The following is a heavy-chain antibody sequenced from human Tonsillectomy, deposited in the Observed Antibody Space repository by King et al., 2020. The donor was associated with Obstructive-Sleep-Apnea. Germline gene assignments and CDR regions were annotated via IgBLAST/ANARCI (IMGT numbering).Heavy chain of an antibody. CDR1: GFTFSSYS. V-gene: IGHV3-21*01. CDR2: ISSSSSYI. D-gene: IGHD4-23*01. J-gene: IGHJ4*02. Sequence: VQLVESGGGLVKPGGSLRLSCAASGFTFSSYSMNWVRQAPGKGLEWVSSISSSSSYIYYADSVKGRFTISRDNAKNSLYLQMNSLRAEDTAVYYCARTRYVAPLDYGGNSGPFVYWGQGTLVTVSS. CDR3: ARTRYVAPLDYGGNSGPFVY.